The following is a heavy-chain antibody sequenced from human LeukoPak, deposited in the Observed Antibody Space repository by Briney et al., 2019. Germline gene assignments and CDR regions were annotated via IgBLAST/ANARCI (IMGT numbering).Heavy chain of an antibody. CDR3: AREVLGYYYDSSGGVAFWDY. CDR2: ISAYNGNT. D-gene: IGHD3-22*01. V-gene: IGHV1-18*01. CDR1: GYTFTSYG. Sequence: ASVKVSCKASGYTFTSYGISWVRQAPGQGLEWMGWISAYNGNTNYAQKLQGRVTMTTDTSTSTAYMELRSLRSDDTAVYYCAREVLGYYYDSSGGVAFWDYWGQGTLVTVSS. J-gene: IGHJ4*02.